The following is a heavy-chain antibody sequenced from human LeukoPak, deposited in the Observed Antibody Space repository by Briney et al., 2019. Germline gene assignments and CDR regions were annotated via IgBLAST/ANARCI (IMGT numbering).Heavy chain of an antibody. J-gene: IGHJ4*02. CDR1: GLSLSTSGVG. D-gene: IGHD2-2*01. CDR2: IYWDDDR. CDR3: AHKYAVPAAVAPFYFDY. Sequence: ESGPTLVNPTQTLTLTCTFSGLSLSTSGVGVGWIRQPPGKALEWLALIYWDDDRRYSPSLKSRLTITKDTSKNQVVLTMTNMDPVDTATYYCAHKYAVPAAVAPFYFDYWGQGTLVTVSS. V-gene: IGHV2-5*02.